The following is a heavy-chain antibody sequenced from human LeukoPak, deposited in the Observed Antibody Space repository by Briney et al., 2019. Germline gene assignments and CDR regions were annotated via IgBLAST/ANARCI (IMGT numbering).Heavy chain of an antibody. V-gene: IGHV1-18*01. CDR3: ARDDGIGSGSYSFDY. CDR1: GYTFNTYG. J-gene: IGHJ4*02. Sequence: ASLIVSCKASGYTFNTYGISWVRQAPGQGLEWLGWISASSGDTNYAQKLQGRVTMTTDTSTNTAYMELRSLTSDDTAIYYCARDDGIGSGSYSFDYWGQGTLVTVSS. CDR2: ISASSGDT. D-gene: IGHD3-10*01.